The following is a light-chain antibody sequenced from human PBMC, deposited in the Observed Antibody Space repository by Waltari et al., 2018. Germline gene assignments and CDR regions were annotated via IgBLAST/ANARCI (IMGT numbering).Light chain of an antibody. Sequence: QSALTQPASVSGSPGQSITISCSGTDSDVGAYDFVSWYQQHPGKAPNLIMYEVSNRPSGISSRFAASKSGNTASLTISGLQAEDEADYYCSSYTTSSAPGVFGTGTRVTVL. CDR2: EVS. J-gene: IGLJ1*01. CDR3: SSYTTSSAPGV. V-gene: IGLV2-14*01. CDR1: DSDVGAYDF.